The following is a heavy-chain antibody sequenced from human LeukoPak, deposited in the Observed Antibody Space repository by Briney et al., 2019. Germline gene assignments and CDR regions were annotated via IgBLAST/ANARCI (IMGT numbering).Heavy chain of an antibody. V-gene: IGHV3-64*01. Sequence: GGSLRLSCAASGFTFSTYEMYWVRQAPGKGLEYVSAISSDGVSTYYANSVKGRFTISRDNSKNTLYLQMCSLRPEDMAVYYCAREDDYTSGWTSFDYWGQGTLVTVSS. J-gene: IGHJ4*02. CDR2: ISSDGVST. D-gene: IGHD6-19*01. CDR1: GFTFSTYE. CDR3: AREDDYTSGWTSFDY.